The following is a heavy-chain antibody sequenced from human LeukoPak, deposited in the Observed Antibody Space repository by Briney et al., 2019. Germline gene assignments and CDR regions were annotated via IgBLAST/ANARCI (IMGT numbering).Heavy chain of an antibody. CDR2: INHSGST. CDR3: ARGPYYYDSSGYYPFDY. D-gene: IGHD3-22*01. V-gene: IGHV4-34*01. J-gene: IGHJ4*02. Sequence: SETLSLTCAVYGGSFSGYYWSWIRQPPGKGLEWIGEINHSGSTYYNPSLKSRVTISVDRSKNQFSLKLSSVTAADTAVYYCARGPYYYDSSGYYPFDYWGQGTLVTVSS. CDR1: GGSFSGYY.